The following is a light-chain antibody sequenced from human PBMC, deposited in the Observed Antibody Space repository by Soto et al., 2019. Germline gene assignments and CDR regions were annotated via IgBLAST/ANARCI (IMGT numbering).Light chain of an antibody. CDR3: QQYKNWPPYT. Sequence: EIVMTQSPATLSVSPGERATLSCRASQSVSSNLAWYQQKPGQAPRLLISGASTRATGIPARFSGSGSGTEFTLTISSLQSEDFAVYYCQQYKNWPPYTFGQGTKREIK. CDR2: GAS. J-gene: IGKJ2*01. V-gene: IGKV3-15*01. CDR1: QSVSSN.